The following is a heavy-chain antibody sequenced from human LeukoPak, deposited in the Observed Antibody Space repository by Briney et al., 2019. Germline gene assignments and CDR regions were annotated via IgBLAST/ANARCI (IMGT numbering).Heavy chain of an antibody. Sequence: SETLSLTCTVSGGSISSYYWSWIRQPPGKGLEWIGYIYYSGSTNYNPSLKSRVTISVDTSKNQFSLKLSSVTAADTAVYYCARSPRYCSGGSCYSSWGQGTLVTVSS. CDR3: ARSPRYCSGGSCYSS. V-gene: IGHV4-59*01. J-gene: IGHJ4*02. CDR1: GGSISSYY. D-gene: IGHD2-15*01. CDR2: IYYSGST.